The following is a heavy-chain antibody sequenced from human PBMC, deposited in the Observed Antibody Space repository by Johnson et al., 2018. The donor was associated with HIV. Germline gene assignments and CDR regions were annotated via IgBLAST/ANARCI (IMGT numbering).Heavy chain of an antibody. J-gene: IGHJ3*02. D-gene: IGHD3-22*01. CDR3: VRDIAFYDSGSAISDAFDI. CDR2: ISYDGSNK. Sequence: QVQLLESGGGLVQPGGSLRLSCAASGFTFSSYAMHWVRQAPGKGLEWVAVISYDGSNKYYADSVKGRFTISRDNSKNTLFLQVNSLRAEDTAMYYCVRDIAFYDSGSAISDAFDIWGQGTMVTVSS. CDR1: GFTFSSYA. V-gene: IGHV3-30-3*01.